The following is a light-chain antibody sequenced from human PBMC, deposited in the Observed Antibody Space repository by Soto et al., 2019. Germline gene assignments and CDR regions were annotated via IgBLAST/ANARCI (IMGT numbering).Light chain of an antibody. CDR1: SSDIGGYNF. CDR3: SSYAGSNNYV. V-gene: IGLV2-8*01. Sequence: QSALTQPPCASGSPGQSVTISCTGTSSDIGGYNFVSWYQHHPDKAPKLMIYEITKRPSGVPARFSGSKSDNTASLTVSGLQAEDEADYYCSSYAGSNNYVFGTGTKLTVL. J-gene: IGLJ1*01. CDR2: EIT.